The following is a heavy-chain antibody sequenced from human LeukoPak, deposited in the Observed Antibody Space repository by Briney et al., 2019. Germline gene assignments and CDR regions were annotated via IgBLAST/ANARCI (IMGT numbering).Heavy chain of an antibody. J-gene: IGHJ4*02. D-gene: IGHD3-22*01. CDR1: GFSLSTSRVG. Sequence: SGPTLVKPTQSLTLTCTFSGFSLSTSRVGVGWIRQPPGKALEWLTLTYWNDDKRYSPSLKSRLTITKDTSKNQVVLTMTNMDPVDTATYYCAHRPYDSSDFDYWGQGTLVTVSS. CDR3: AHRPYDSSDFDY. V-gene: IGHV2-5*01. CDR2: TYWNDDK.